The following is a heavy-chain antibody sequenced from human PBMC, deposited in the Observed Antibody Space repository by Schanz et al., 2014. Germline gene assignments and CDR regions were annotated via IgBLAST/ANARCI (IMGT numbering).Heavy chain of an antibody. CDR3: ARDNRQFSGRCSGGSCQPGGMDV. D-gene: IGHD2-15*01. CDR2: LSGSGAGT. Sequence: EVQLVESGGGLVQPGGSLRLSCAASGFTFSNYAMGWVRQTPGKGLEWVSTLSGSGAGTFYADSVKGRFTISRDNAKSTLYWQRDILRAEDTAVYYCARDNRQFSGRCSGGSCQPGGMDVWGQGTTVIVSS. CDR1: GFTFSNYA. V-gene: IGHV3-23*04. J-gene: IGHJ6*02.